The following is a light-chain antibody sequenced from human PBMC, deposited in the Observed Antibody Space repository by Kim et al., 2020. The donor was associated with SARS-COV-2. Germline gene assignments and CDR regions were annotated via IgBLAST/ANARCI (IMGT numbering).Light chain of an antibody. V-gene: IGLV3-1*01. CDR3: QAWDTSTVV. Sequence: SYELTQPPSVSVSPGQTASITCSGDELVDKYACWYQQKPGQSPMLVIYQDDKRPSGIPERFSGSNSGNAATLTISGTQAMDEADYYCQAWDTSTVVFGTG. CDR1: ELVDKY. CDR2: QDD. J-gene: IGLJ1*01.